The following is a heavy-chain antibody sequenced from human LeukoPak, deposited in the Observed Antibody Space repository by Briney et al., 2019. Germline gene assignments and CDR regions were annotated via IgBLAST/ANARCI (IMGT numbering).Heavy chain of an antibody. J-gene: IGHJ3*02. V-gene: IGHV4-61*02. D-gene: IGHD1-26*01. CDR1: GGSISSGSYY. Sequence: SETLSLTCTVSGGSISSGSYYWSWIRQPAGKGLEWIGRIYTSGSTNYNPSLKSRVTISVDTSKNQFSLKLSSVTAADTAVYYCARERGSYVSTHDAFDIWGQGTMVTVSS. CDR2: IYTSGST. CDR3: ARERGSYVSTHDAFDI.